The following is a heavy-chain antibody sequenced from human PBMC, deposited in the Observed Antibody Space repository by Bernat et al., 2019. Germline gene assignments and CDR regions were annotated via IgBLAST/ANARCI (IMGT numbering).Heavy chain of an antibody. CDR2: VNSDGSST. CDR3: ARDGGYCSGGSCYHDAFDI. Sequence: EVQLVESGGGLVQPGGSLRLSCAASGLTFSSYWMHWVRQAPGKGLVWVSRVNSDGSSTSYADSVKGRFTVSRDNAKNTLYLQMNSLRAEDTAVYYCARDGGYCSGGSCYHDAFDIWGQGTMVTVSS. CDR1: GLTFSSYW. D-gene: IGHD2-15*01. V-gene: IGHV3-74*01. J-gene: IGHJ3*02.